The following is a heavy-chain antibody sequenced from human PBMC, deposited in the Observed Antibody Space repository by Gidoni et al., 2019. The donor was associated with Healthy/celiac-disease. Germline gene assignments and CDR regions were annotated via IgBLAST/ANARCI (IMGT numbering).Heavy chain of an antibody. V-gene: IGHV3-30*18. D-gene: IGHD1-26*01. CDR2: IPFDGSNK. J-gene: IGHJ6*02. CDR3: AKDRTYYKSPPRNYGMDV. Sequence: QMQLVESGGGVVQPGMSLRLSCAASGFTFSSYGMHWVRQAPGKGLEWVAVIPFDGSNKYYAESVKGRFTISRDNSKNTLYLQMNSLRAEDTAVYYCAKDRTYYKSPPRNYGMDVWGQGTTVTVSS. CDR1: GFTFSSYG.